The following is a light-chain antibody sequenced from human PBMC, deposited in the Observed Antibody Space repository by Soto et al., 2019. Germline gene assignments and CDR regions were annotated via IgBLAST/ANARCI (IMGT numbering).Light chain of an antibody. V-gene: IGLV2-14*01. CDR2: EVN. CDR3: LSYTSANTRV. J-gene: IGLJ3*02. CDR1: SSDVGGYKF. Sequence: QSALTQPASVSASPGQSITISCTGTSSDVGGYKFVSWYQHQPGKAPKLMIYEVNNRPSGVSNRFSGSKSGNTASLTISGLQPEDEADYYCLSYTSANTRVFGGGTKLTVL.